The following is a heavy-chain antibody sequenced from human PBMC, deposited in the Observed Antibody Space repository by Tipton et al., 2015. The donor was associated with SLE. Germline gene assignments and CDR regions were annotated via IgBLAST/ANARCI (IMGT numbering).Heavy chain of an antibody. CDR2: ISSSSSTI. D-gene: IGHD3-3*01. Sequence: SLRLSCAASGFTFSSYSMNWVRQAPGKGLEWVSYISSSSSTIYYPGSVKGRFTISRENAKNSLYLQMNSLRAGDTAVYYCARVRFGYFDLWGRGTLVTVSS. J-gene: IGHJ2*01. CDR3: ARVRFGYFDL. V-gene: IGHV3-48*01. CDR1: GFTFSSYS.